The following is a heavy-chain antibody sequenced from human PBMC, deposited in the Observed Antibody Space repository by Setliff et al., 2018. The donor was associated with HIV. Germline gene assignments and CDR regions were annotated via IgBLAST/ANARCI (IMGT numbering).Heavy chain of an antibody. D-gene: IGHD3-10*01. CDR3: ARGSGTMVRGNFDY. Sequence: SETLSLTCTVSGDSISSSNYYWGWIRQPPGKGLEWIRSIFYSGSTYYNPPLKSRVTISVDRSKNQFSLKLRSATAADTAVYYCARGSGTMVRGNFDYWGQGTLVTVSS. CDR1: GDSISSSNYY. CDR2: IFYSGST. J-gene: IGHJ4*02. V-gene: IGHV4-39*07.